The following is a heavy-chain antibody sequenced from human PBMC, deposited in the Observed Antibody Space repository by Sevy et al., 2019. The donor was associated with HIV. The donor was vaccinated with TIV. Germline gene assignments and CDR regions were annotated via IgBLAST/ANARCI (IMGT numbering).Heavy chain of an antibody. D-gene: IGHD4-17*01. J-gene: IGHJ6*02. CDR3: ARDSYGDYDYYYGMDV. CDR2: IYTSGST. CDR1: GGSISSYY. Sequence: SETLSLTCTVSGGSISSYYWRWIRQPAGKGLEWIGRIYTSGSTNYNPSLKSRVTMSVDTSKNQFSLKLSSVTAADTAVYYCARDSYGDYDYYYGMDVWGQGTTVTVSS. V-gene: IGHV4-4*07.